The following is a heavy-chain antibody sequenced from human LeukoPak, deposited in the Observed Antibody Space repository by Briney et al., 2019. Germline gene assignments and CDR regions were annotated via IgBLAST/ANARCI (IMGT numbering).Heavy chain of an antibody. V-gene: IGHV4-59*01. Sequence: TETLSLTGTVSGGSISSYYWSWIRQPPGKRLEWMRYIYKSGSTNYNPSLKSRVTISVDTSKNQFSLKLSSVTAADTAVYYCARFTTYYDILTGYYTDYWGQGTLVTVSS. J-gene: IGHJ4*02. D-gene: IGHD3-9*01. CDR3: ARFTTYYDILTGYYTDY. CDR1: GGSISSYY. CDR2: IYKSGST.